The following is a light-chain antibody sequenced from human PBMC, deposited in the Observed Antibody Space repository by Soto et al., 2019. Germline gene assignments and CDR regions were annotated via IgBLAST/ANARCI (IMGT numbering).Light chain of an antibody. J-gene: IGKJ1*01. CDR2: GAS. Sequence: EIVLTQSPGTLSLSPGERATLSCRASQSVSSSQLAWYQQKPGQAPRLLIYGASSRATGIPDRFSGSGSGTEFTLTISSLQPDDFATYYCQQYNSYPWTFGQGTRVEIK. CDR1: QSVSSSQ. V-gene: IGKV3-20*01. CDR3: QQYNSYPWT.